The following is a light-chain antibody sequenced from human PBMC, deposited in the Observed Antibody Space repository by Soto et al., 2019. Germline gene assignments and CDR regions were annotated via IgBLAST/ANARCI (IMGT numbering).Light chain of an antibody. CDR2: GIS. J-gene: IGKJ2*01. V-gene: IGKV3-20*01. CDR1: QSVPGTS. Sequence: EILLTQSPCTLSLSPGETATLSCSASQSVPGTSLAWYLQSPGQAPMLLIYGISKRATSIPDRFSGSASGTAFSLAISRLALKDFAVYYCQQYGNSPFPFGQGTHVDIK. CDR3: QQYGNSPFP.